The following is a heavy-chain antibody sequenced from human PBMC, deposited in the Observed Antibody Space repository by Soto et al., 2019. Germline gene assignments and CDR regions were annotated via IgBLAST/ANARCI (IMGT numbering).Heavy chain of an antibody. J-gene: IGHJ4*02. CDR1: GVSVNSGSFY. CDR2: VSYSGTT. CDR3: ARGATVTHSDY. V-gene: IGHV4-61*01. Sequence: SETLSLTCTVSGVSVNSGSFYWTWIRQPPGKGLEWIGFVSYSGTTKYNASLKSRVTISVDTSRSQISLKVSSVTAADTAVYYCARGATVTHSDYWGQGTLVTVSS. D-gene: IGHD4-17*01.